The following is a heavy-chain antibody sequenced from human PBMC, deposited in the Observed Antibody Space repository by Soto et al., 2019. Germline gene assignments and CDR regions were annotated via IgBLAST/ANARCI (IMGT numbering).Heavy chain of an antibody. CDR1: GFTFSTYA. J-gene: IGHJ5*02. V-gene: IGHV3-30-3*01. CDR2: ISYDGSNE. CDR3: ARSDWFDH. Sequence: QVQVVESGGGVAQPGRSLRLSCAASGFTFSTYAMHWVRQAPGKGLEWVAVISYDGSNEYYVDSVKGRFTISRDNSKNTLYLQMNSLRAEDTAVYYCARSDWFDHWGQGTQVIVSS.